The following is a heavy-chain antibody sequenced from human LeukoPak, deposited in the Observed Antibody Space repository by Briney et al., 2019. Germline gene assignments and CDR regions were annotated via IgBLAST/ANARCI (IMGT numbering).Heavy chain of an antibody. CDR2: IIPNSGGT. Sequence: ASVTVSCKASGYTFTGYYMHWVRQAPGQGLEWMGWIIPNSGGTNYAQKFQGRVTMTRDTSISTAYMELGRLRSDDTAVYYCARVPPEYQLLMGPNWFDPWGQGTLVTVSS. V-gene: IGHV1-2*02. CDR3: ARVPPEYQLLMGPNWFDP. D-gene: IGHD2-2*01. CDR1: GYTFTGYY. J-gene: IGHJ5*02.